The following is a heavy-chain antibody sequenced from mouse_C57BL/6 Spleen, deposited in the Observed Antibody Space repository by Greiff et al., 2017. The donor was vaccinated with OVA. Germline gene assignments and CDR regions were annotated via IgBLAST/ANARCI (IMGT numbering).Heavy chain of an antibody. D-gene: IGHD3-2*02. Sequence: QVQLQQPGAELVKPGASVKLSCEASGYTFTSYWMQWVKQRPGQGLEWIGEIDPSDSYTNYNQKFKGKATLTVDTSSSTAYMQLSSLTSEDSAVYNCESTNSSGYGAMDYWGQGTSVTVSS. V-gene: IGHV1-50*01. CDR2: IDPSDSYT. J-gene: IGHJ4*01. CDR1: GYTFTSYW. CDR3: ESTNSSGYGAMDY.